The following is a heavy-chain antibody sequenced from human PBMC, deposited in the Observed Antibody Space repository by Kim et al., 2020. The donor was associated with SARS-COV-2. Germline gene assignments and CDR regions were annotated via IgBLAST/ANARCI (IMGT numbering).Heavy chain of an antibody. J-gene: IGHJ6*02. V-gene: IGHV4-34*01. Sequence: SYSPSLKLRVTISVDTSKNQCSLKLSSVTAADTAVYYCARGKSNSYDMDVWGQGTTVPVSS. CDR3: ARGKSNSYDMDV. D-gene: IGHD6-6*01.